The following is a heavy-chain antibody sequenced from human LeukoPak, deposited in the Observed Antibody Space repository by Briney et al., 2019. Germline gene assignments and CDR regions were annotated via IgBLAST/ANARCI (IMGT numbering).Heavy chain of an antibody. CDR2: IYYSGST. Sequence: SETLSLTCAVYGGSFSGYYWSWIRQPPGKGLEWIGYIYYSGSTNYNPSLKSRVTISVDTSKNQFSLKLSSVTAADTAVYYCARTQTGEKVDYWGQGTLVTVSS. V-gene: IGHV4-59*08. CDR1: GGSFSGYY. J-gene: IGHJ4*02. D-gene: IGHD1-26*01. CDR3: ARTQTGEKVDY.